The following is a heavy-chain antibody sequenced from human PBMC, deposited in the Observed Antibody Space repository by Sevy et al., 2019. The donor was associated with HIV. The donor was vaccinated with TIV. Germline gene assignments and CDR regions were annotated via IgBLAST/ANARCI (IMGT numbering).Heavy chain of an antibody. D-gene: IGHD2-2*01. CDR3: TKAPDPSCKSTRCYYLDY. J-gene: IGHJ4*02. CDR2: TSTRDSST. Sequence: GGSLRLSCAASEFMFSTYAMHWVRQAPGKGLEWVAATSTRDSSTYHATSVRGRFTISRDNSKNTLYLQMNSLRAEDTAVYYCTKAPDPSCKSTRCYYLDYWGQGALVTVSS. V-gene: IGHV3-23*01. CDR1: EFMFSTYA.